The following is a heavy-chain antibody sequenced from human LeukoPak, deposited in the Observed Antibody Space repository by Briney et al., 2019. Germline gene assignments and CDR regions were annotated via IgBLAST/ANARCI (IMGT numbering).Heavy chain of an antibody. CDR3: AKAEMATSTGYYYYSMDV. J-gene: IGHJ6*02. D-gene: IGHD5-24*01. CDR1: GFTFSSYA. CDR2: IGASGGST. V-gene: IGHV3-23*01. Sequence: GGSLRLSCAASGFTFSSYAMTWVRQAPGKGLEWVSSIGASGGSTNYADSVKGRFTISRDNSKNTLYLQMSTLGAEDTALYYCAKAEMATSTGYYYYSMDVWGQGTTVTVSS.